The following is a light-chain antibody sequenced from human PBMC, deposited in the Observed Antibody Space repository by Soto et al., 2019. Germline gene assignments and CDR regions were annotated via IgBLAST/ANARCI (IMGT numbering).Light chain of an antibody. J-gene: IGKJ5*01. CDR3: QQGNTLSIT. CDR2: DAS. V-gene: IGKV1-12*01. Sequence: DIQMTQSPSSVSASVGDRVVISCRASQGIAGRLAWYQQTPGQAPNLLIYDASSLQTGVPSRFSGAGSGTDFTLTISDLQPEDFGTYYCQQGNTLSITVGQGTRLEIK. CDR1: QGIAGR.